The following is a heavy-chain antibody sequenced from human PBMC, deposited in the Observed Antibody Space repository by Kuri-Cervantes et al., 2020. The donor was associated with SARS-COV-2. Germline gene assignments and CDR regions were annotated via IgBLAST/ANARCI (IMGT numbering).Heavy chain of an antibody. Sequence: SLKISCAASGFTFLSYWMSWVRQAPGKGLEWVANIKQDGSEKYYVDSVKGRFTISRDNAKNSLYLQMNSLRAEDTAVYYCARTAYGSGSYWDDAFDIWGQGTMVTVSS. CDR3: ARTAYGSGSYWDDAFDI. CDR1: GFTFLSYW. CDR2: IKQDGSEK. D-gene: IGHD3-10*01. J-gene: IGHJ3*02. V-gene: IGHV3-7*01.